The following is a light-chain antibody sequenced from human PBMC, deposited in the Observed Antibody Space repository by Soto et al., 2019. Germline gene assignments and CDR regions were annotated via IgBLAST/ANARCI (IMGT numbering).Light chain of an antibody. Sequence: DIQMTQSPPSLSASVGDKVTITWRASQSISSSLNWYQLRPGKAPKLLIYDAYSLQSVVPSRFSVRRTGTELTLTLTIQHPEPVATESCHRYQSHAPPKFGGGTKVDIK. CDR1: QSISSS. V-gene: IGKV1-39*01. CDR3: HRYQSHAPPK. J-gene: IGKJ4*01. CDR2: DAY.